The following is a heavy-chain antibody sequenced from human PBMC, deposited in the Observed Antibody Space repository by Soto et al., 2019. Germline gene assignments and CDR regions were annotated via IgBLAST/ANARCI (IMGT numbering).Heavy chain of an antibody. CDR2: IYYSGRT. J-gene: IGHJ2*01. CDR3: ARARGSSSWYGTVRTDVGYFDL. D-gene: IGHD6-13*01. V-gene: IGHV4-31*03. Sequence: QVQLQESGPGLVKPSQTLSLTCTVSGGSISSGGYYWSWIRQHPGTGLEWIGYIYYSGRTYYNPSLKSRVTISVATSKNRFSLKLGAVTAADTAVYYCARARGSSSWYGTVRTDVGYFDLWGRGTLVTVSS. CDR1: GGSISSGGYY.